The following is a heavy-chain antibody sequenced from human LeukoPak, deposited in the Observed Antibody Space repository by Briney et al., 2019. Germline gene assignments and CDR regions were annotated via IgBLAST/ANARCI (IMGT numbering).Heavy chain of an antibody. CDR2: ISSSTSYI. CDR3: ARAAIEDYYYMDV. CDR1: GFTFSSYS. V-gene: IGHV3-21*01. J-gene: IGHJ6*03. Sequence: GGSLRLSCAASGFTFSSYSMNWVRQAPGKGLEWVSSISSSTSYIHYAHSVKGRFTISRDNAKNSLYLQMNSLRAEDTAVYYCARAAIEDYYYMDVWGKGTTVTISS.